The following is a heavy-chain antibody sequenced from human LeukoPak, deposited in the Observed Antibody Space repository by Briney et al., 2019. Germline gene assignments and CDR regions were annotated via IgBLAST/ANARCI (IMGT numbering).Heavy chain of an antibody. Sequence: GGSLRLSCAASGFTFSSYAMSWVRQAPGKGLEWVSAISGSGGSTYYADSVKGRFTISRDNSKNTLYLQMNSLRAEDTAVYYCAKHPGLWFGELGDAFDIWGQGTMVTVSS. D-gene: IGHD3-10*01. CDR1: GFTFSSYA. J-gene: IGHJ3*02. CDR3: AKHPGLWFGELGDAFDI. CDR2: ISGSGGST. V-gene: IGHV3-23*01.